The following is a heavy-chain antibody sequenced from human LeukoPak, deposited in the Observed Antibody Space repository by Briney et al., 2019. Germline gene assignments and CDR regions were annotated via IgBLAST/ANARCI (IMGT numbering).Heavy chain of an antibody. V-gene: IGHV3-48*03. Sequence: PGGSLRLSCEAPGFTFRTYEMNWLRQAPGKGLEWISYISSSATAIHYADSVKGRLTISRDNAKNSLYLQMNSLRAEDTAVYYCAREGSSSTYYFAAFDIWGQGTMVTVSS. CDR1: GFTFRTYE. D-gene: IGHD3-22*01. J-gene: IGHJ3*02. CDR3: AREGSSSTYYFAAFDI. CDR2: ISSSATAI.